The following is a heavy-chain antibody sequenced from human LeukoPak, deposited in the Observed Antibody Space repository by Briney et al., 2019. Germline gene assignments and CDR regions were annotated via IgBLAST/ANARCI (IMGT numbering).Heavy chain of an antibody. J-gene: IGHJ4*02. V-gene: IGHV1-69*05. CDR2: IIPIFGTA. D-gene: IGHD3-22*01. CDR1: GYTFTCYG. Sequence: GASVKVSCKASGYTFTCYGISWVRQAPGQGLEWMGRIIPIFGTANYAQKFQGRVTITTDESTSTAYMELSSLRSEDTAVYYCASGVTEYYYDSSGSFDYWGQGTLVTVSS. CDR3: ASGVTEYYYDSSGSFDY.